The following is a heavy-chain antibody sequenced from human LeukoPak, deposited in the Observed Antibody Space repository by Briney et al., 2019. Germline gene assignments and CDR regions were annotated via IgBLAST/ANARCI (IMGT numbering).Heavy chain of an antibody. V-gene: IGHV4-59*11. CDR2: IYYSGNT. Sequence: SETLSLTCTVSGGSISSHYWSWIRQPPGKGLEWIGYIYYSGNTNYNPSLKSRVTISVDTSKNQFSLKLSSVTAADTAVYYSARDKGPAYDFWSGYRPAWFDPWGQGTLVTVSS. D-gene: IGHD3-3*01. CDR3: ARDKGPAYDFWSGYRPAWFDP. J-gene: IGHJ5*02. CDR1: GGSISSHY.